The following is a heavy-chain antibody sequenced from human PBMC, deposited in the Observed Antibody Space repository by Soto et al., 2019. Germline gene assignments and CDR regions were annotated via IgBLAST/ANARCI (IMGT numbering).Heavy chain of an antibody. J-gene: IGHJ6*02. CDR1: GYTFTTYD. V-gene: IGHV1-18*01. D-gene: IGHD2-8*01. Sequence: QVQLVQSGAEVKKPGASVTVSCKASGYTFTTYDISWVRQAPGQGLEWMGRISNYNGNTNYPQSLQGRLTMTTDTATTTAYMELRSLRSDDTAVYYCARDPYHVLMVNAPNLYGMDVWGQGTTVTVSS. CDR2: ISNYNGNT. CDR3: ARDPYHVLMVNAPNLYGMDV.